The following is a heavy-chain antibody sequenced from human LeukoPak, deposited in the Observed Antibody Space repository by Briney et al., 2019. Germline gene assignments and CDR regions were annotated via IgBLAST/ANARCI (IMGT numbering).Heavy chain of an antibody. CDR3: ARHSGLRSPFDP. CDR1: GGSISTSNYY. J-gene: IGHJ5*02. V-gene: IGHV4-39*01. Sequence: PSETLSLTCTVSGGSISTSNYYWGWIRQPPGRDLEWIGSIYSSGNTYYNPSLESRVTISVDTSKNQLSLKLTSATAADTSVYYCARHSGLRSPFDPWGQGTLVTVSS. CDR2: IYSSGNT. D-gene: IGHD3-3*01.